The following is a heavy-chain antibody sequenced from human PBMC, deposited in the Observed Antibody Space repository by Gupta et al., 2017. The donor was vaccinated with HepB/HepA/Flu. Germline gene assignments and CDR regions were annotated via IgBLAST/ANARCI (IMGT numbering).Heavy chain of an antibody. CDR1: GYTFPSYG. CDR2: ISAYNGNT. D-gene: IGHD1-1*01. V-gene: IGHV1-18*01. Sequence: QVQLVQSGAEVKKPGASVKVSCKASGYTFPSYGISWVRQAPGQGLEWMGWISAYNGNTNYAQNIQGRVTMTTDTSTSTAYMELRSLRSDDTAVDDCARGWNDGWNYYYMDVWGKGTTVTVS. J-gene: IGHJ6*03. CDR3: ARGWNDGWNYYYMDV.